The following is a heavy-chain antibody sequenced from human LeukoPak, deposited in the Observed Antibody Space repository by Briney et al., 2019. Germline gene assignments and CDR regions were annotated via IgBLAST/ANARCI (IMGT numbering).Heavy chain of an antibody. CDR3: AKKITMVRGVQWDDY. J-gene: IGHJ4*02. CDR2: ISYDGSNK. CDR1: GFTFSSYG. Sequence: KPGGSLRLSCAASGFTFSSYGMHWVRQAPGKGLEWVAVISYDGSNKYYADSVKGRFTISRDNSKNTLYLQMNSLRAEDTAVYYCAKKITMVRGVQWDDYWGQGTLVTVSS. V-gene: IGHV3-30*18. D-gene: IGHD3-10*01.